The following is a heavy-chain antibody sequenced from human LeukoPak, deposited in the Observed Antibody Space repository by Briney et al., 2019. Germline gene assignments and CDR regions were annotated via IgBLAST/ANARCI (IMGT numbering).Heavy chain of an antibody. V-gene: IGHV1-2*02. D-gene: IGHD2-2*01. CDR1: GYTFTGSY. CDR3: ATEPVVVPAATTDY. CDR2: INPNSGGT. Sequence: GASVRVSCKASGYTFTGSYMHWVRQAPGQGLEWMGWINPNSGGTNYAQKFQGRVTMTRDTSISTAYMELSRLRSDDTAVYYCATEPVVVPAATTDYWGQGTLVTVSS. J-gene: IGHJ4*02.